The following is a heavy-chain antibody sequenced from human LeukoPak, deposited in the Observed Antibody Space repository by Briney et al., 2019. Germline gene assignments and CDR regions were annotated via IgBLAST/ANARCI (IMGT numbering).Heavy chain of an antibody. CDR1: GFTFSIFG. D-gene: IGHD5-12*01. Sequence: PGGSLRLSCAASGFTFSIFGLHWVRQAPGTGLEWVALMSNDGVNRYYADSVKGRFTISRDNSKNTLYLQMNSLRAEDTALYYCAIERGYSGYFDYWGQGTLVTVSS. CDR2: MSNDGVNR. J-gene: IGHJ4*02. CDR3: AIERGYSGYFDY. V-gene: IGHV3-30*03.